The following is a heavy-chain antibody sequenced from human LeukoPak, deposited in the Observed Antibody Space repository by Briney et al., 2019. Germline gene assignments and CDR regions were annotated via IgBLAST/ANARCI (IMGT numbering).Heavy chain of an antibody. V-gene: IGHV3-7*01. Sequence: GGSLRLSCAASGFMFSSSWMNWVRQAPGKGLEWVATIKEDGNEKYYVDSVKGRFTISRDNAKNSLFLLMSTLRAEDTAVYYCAREKDRVFDYWGQGTLVTVSS. CDR2: IKEDGNEK. J-gene: IGHJ4*02. D-gene: IGHD1-14*01. CDR3: AREKDRVFDY. CDR1: GFMFSSSW.